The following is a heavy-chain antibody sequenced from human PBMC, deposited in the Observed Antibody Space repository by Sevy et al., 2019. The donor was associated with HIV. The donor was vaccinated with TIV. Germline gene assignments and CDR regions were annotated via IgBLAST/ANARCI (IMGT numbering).Heavy chain of an antibody. V-gene: IGHV3-53*01. D-gene: IGHD2-15*01. Sequence: GGSLRLSCTASGFTVNTNYMSWVRQAPEKGLEWVSVIYSGGSTYYADSVKGGFTISRDNSKNTVYLQMNSLRAEDTAVYYCARFSGGSKGTAFDYWGQGTLVTVSS. CDR2: IYSGGST. CDR3: ARFSGGSKGTAFDY. CDR1: GFTVNTNY. J-gene: IGHJ4*02.